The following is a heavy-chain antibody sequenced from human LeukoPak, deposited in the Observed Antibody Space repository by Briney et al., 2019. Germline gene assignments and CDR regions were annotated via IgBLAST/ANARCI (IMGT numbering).Heavy chain of an antibody. CDR1: GGSISSYY. CDR3: ARAKIGSGWFPLDF. J-gene: IGHJ4*02. CDR2: IYTSGST. V-gene: IGHV4-4*07. Sequence: SETLSLTCTVSGGSISSYYWSWIRQPAGKGLEWIGRIYTSGSTTYNPSLKSRVTISVNMSKNQFSLKLNSVTAADTAVYYCARAKIGSGWFPLDFWGQGTLVTVSS. D-gene: IGHD6-19*01.